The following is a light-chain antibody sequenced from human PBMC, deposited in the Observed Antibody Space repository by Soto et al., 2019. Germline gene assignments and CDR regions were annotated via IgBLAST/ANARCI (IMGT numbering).Light chain of an antibody. V-gene: IGLV2-8*01. CDR2: EVS. J-gene: IGLJ1*01. CDR1: SSDVGGYNY. Sequence: QSVLTQPPSASGSPGQSVTISCTGTSSDVGGYNYVSWYQQHPGKAPKLMIYEVSKRPSGVPDRFSGSKSGNTASLTVSGLQAEDEASYFCCAYVGAPSYVFGPGKKVTV. CDR3: CAYVGAPSYV.